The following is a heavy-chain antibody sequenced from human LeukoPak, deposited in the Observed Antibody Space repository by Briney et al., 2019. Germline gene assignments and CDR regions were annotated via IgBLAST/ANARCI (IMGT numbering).Heavy chain of an antibody. CDR3: AREAAYGSGSNNFDY. D-gene: IGHD3-10*01. CDR1: GFTFSDYY. V-gene: IGHV3-11*06. Sequence: GSLRLSCAASGFTFSDYYMSWIRQAPGKGLEWVSYISSSSSYTNYADSVKGRFTISRDNAKNSLYLQMNSLRAEDTAVYYCAREAAYGSGSNNFDYWGQGTLVTVSS. CDR2: ISSSSSYT. J-gene: IGHJ4*02.